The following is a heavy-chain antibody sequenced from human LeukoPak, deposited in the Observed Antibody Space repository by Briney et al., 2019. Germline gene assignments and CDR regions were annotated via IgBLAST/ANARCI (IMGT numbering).Heavy chain of an antibody. D-gene: IGHD6-13*01. CDR2: INHSGST. V-gene: IGHV4-34*01. CDR1: GGSFSGYY. J-gene: IGHJ4*02. Sequence: SETLSLTCAVYGGSFSGYYWSWTRQPPGKGLEWIGEINHSGSTNYNPSLKSRVTISVDTSKNQFSLKLSSVTAADTAVYYCARGSISSWYRSYFDYWGQGTLVTVSS. CDR3: ARGSISSWYRSYFDY.